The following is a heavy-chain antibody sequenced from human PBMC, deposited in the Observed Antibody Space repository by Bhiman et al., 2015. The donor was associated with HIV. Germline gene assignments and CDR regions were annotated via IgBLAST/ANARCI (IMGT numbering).Heavy chain of an antibody. V-gene: IGHV3-30*04. J-gene: IGHJ5*02. CDR1: GFSFSSYA. CDR2: ISYDGSNK. CDR3: ARDPAEGWIAATPCWFDP. Sequence: QVQLVESGGGVVQPGRSLRLSCVASGFSFSSYAIHWVRQAPGKGLEWVAVISYDGSNKYYADSVKGRFTISRDNSKTTLYLQMNSLRTEDTALYYCARDPAEGWIAATPCWFDPWGQGTLVTVSS. D-gene: IGHD2-15*01.